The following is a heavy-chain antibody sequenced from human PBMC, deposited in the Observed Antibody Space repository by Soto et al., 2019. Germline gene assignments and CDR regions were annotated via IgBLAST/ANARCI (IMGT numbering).Heavy chain of an antibody. D-gene: IGHD2-15*01. V-gene: IGHV3-74*01. J-gene: IGHJ4*02. CDR3: ARDPRGGRPEY. CDR2: ISGDGHST. Sequence: GGSLRLSCTASGFTFTTYWMHWVRQAPGKGLVWVSRISGDGHSTNYADSVKGRFTISRDNAKNTLYLQMNSLGAEDTAVYYCARDPRGGRPEYWGQGTLVTVSS. CDR1: GFTFTTYW.